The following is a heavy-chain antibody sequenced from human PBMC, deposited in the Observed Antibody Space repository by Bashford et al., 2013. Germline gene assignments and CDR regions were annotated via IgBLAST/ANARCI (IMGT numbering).Heavy chain of an antibody. CDR1: GYRFTNYW. D-gene: IGHD4-17*01. V-gene: IGHV5-51*01. J-gene: IGHJ4*02. Sequence: GESLKISCQGSGYRFTNYWIAWVRQMPGKGLEWMGIINPGDSDTRYSPSFQGQVLISADKSISTAYLQWGSLKASDAATYYCARRVDEYGDHIYLDYWGQGTLVTVSS. CDR2: INPGDSDT. CDR3: ARRVDEYGDHIYLDY.